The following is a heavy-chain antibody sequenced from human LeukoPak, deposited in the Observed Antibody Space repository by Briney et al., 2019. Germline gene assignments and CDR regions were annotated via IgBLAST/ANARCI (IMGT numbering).Heavy chain of an antibody. J-gene: IGHJ4*02. CDR1: GFTLSSYA. Sequence: GRSLRLSCAASGFTLSSYAMHWVRQAPGKGLEWVAVISYDGSNKYYADSVKGRFTISRDNSKNTLYLQMNSLRAEDTAVYYCARDGLRWQRGYYFDYWGQGTLVTVSS. V-gene: IGHV3-30-3*01. CDR2: ISYDGSNK. D-gene: IGHD4-23*01. CDR3: ARDGLRWQRGYYFDY.